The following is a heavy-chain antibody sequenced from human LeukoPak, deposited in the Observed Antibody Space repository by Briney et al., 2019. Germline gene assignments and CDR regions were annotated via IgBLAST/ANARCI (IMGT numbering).Heavy chain of an antibody. CDR1: GESFSGYY. J-gene: IGHJ4*02. CDR3: ARGQNWGSYFDY. Sequence: SETLSLTCAVYGESFSGYYWSWIRQPPGKGLEWTGEINHSGSTNYNPSLKSRVTISVDTSKNQFSLKLSSVTAADTAVYYCARGQNWGSYFDYWGQGTLVTVSS. D-gene: IGHD7-27*01. CDR2: INHSGST. V-gene: IGHV4-34*01.